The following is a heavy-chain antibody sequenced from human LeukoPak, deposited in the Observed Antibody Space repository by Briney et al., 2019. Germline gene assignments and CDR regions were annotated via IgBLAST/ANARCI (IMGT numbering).Heavy chain of an antibody. CDR3: LSRGVDNP. CDR1: GFTLSSYW. D-gene: IGHD3-10*01. Sequence: GESLTLSCAASGFTLSSYWMNWVRQAPGKGLEWVANVDPDGSGKYYIVVVKGRFTVSRDNAKNSVYLQMASLRAEDTANYYGLSRGVDNPWGQGTLVTVSS. CDR2: VDPDGSGK. V-gene: IGHV3-7*01. J-gene: IGHJ5*02.